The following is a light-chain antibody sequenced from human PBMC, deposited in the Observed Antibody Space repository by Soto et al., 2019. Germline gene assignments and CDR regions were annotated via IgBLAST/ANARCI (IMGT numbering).Light chain of an antibody. V-gene: IGKV1-5*01. CDR1: QSISGR. CDR3: QHYITYSYT. CDR2: DAS. J-gene: IGKJ2*01. Sequence: DIQMTQSPSTLSASVGDRVTITCRASQSISGRLAWYQQKPGKAPKLLIYDASKLESGVPSRFSGSGSETEFTLAITSLQPDDFATYYCQHYITYSYTFGHGTKLEIK.